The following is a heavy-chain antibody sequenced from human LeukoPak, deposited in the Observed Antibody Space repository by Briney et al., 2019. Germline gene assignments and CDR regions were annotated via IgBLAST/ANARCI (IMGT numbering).Heavy chain of an antibody. CDR1: GITFRSYG. CDR2: ISHDGSHK. V-gene: IGHV3-30*18. D-gene: IGHD4-17*01. J-gene: IGHJ5*02. Sequence: TGGSLRLSCAASGITFRSYGMHWVRQAPGKGLEWVAVISHDGSHKYYADSVKGRFSISRDNSKNTLYLQMNSLRADDTAVYYCAKGARGDTVTSIVGLNWFDPWGQGTLVTVSS. CDR3: AKGARGDTVTSIVGLNWFDP.